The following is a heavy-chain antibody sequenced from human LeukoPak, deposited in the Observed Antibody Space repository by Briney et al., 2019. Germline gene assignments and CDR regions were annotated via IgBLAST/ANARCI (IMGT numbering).Heavy chain of an antibody. CDR2: ISGSGGST. CDR1: GFTFSSYA. D-gene: IGHD6-13*01. CDR3: AKDEEQQLSADVFDI. V-gene: IGHV3-23*01. Sequence: PGGFLRLSCAASGFTFSSYAMSWVRQAPGKGLEWVSAISGSGGSTYYADSVKGRFTISRDNSKNTLYLQMNSLRAEDTAVYYCAKDEEQQLSADVFDIWGQGTMVTVSS. J-gene: IGHJ3*02.